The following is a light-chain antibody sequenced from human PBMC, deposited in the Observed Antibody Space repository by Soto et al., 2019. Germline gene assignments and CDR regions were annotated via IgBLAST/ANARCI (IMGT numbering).Light chain of an antibody. CDR1: QSVSTN. Sequence: EIVMTQSPATLSVFPGERATLSCRASQSVSTNLAWYQQKPGQAPRPLIYGASARATGIPARFSGSGSGTEFTLTISGLQSDDFAVYYCHQYNNWPPYTFGQGTKLEIK. CDR3: HQYNNWPPYT. CDR2: GAS. V-gene: IGKV3-15*01. J-gene: IGKJ2*01.